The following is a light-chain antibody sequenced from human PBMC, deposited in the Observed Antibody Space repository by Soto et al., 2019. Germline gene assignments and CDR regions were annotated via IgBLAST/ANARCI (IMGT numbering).Light chain of an antibody. CDR3: SSYTCSHTYV. V-gene: IGLV2-14*01. Sequence: QSALTQPASVSGSPGQSLTISCTGTSSDVGGYNYVAWYQQHPGKAPKLIIYDVINRPSGVSNRFSGSKSGNTASLTISGLQAEDEADYYCSSYTCSHTYVFGSGTKVTVL. J-gene: IGLJ1*01. CDR2: DVI. CDR1: SSDVGGYNY.